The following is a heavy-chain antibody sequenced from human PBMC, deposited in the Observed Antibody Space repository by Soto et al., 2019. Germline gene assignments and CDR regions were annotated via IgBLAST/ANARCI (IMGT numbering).Heavy chain of an antibody. CDR1: GGTFSSYA. CDR3: ARGGGGYCTNDVCDEGAFDI. Sequence: QVQLVQSGAEVKKPGSSVKVSCKASGGTFSSYAISWVRQAPGQGLEWMGGIIPIFGTANYAQKFQGRVTITADESTSTAYMELSSLRSEDTAVYYCARGGGGYCTNDVCDEGAFDIWGQGTMVTVSS. J-gene: IGHJ3*02. D-gene: IGHD2-8*01. CDR2: IIPIFGTA. V-gene: IGHV1-69*12.